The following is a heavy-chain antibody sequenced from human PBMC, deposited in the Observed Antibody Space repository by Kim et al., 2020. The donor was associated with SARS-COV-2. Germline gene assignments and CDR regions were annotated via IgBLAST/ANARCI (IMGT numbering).Heavy chain of an antibody. D-gene: IGHD3-10*01. J-gene: IGHJ5*02. CDR3: ARDPMVRGPGDWFDP. CDR1: GFTFSSYA. V-gene: IGHV3-30*04. CDR2: ISYDGSNK. Sequence: GGSLRLSCAASGFTFSSYAMHWVRQAPGKGLEWVAVISYDGSNKYYADSVKGRFTISRDNSKNTLYLQMNSLRAEDTAVYYCARDPMVRGPGDWFDPWGQGTLVTVSS.